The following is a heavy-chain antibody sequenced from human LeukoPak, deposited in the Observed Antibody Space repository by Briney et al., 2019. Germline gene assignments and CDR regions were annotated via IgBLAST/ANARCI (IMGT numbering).Heavy chain of an antibody. CDR3: ARSHIVVVVASGDWFDP. D-gene: IGHD2-15*01. CDR2: ISAYNGNT. J-gene: IGHJ5*02. V-gene: IGHV1-18*01. Sequence: ASVKVSCKASGYTFTSYGISWVRQAPGQGLEWMGWISAYNGNTNYAQKLQGRVTMTTDTSTSTAYMELRSLRSDDTAVYYCARSHIVVVVASGDWFDPWGQGTLVTVSS. CDR1: GYTFTSYG.